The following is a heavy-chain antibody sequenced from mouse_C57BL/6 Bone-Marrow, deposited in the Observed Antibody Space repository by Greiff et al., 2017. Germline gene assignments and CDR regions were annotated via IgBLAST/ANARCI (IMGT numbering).Heavy chain of an antibody. CDR2: IYPGSGNT. CDR3: ANGYYRGFDY. V-gene: IGHV1-84*01. J-gene: IGHJ2*01. D-gene: IGHD2-3*01. Sequence: QVQLKQSGPELVKPGASVKISCKASGYTFTDYYINWVKQRPGQGLAWIGWIYPGSGNTKYNEKFKGKATLTVDTSSSTAYMQLSSLTSEDSAVYFCANGYYRGFDYWGQGTTRTVSS. CDR1: GYTFTDYY.